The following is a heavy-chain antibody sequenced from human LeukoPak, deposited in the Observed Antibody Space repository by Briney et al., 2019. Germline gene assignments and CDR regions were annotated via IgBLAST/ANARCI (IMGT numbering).Heavy chain of an antibody. CDR2: TSSDLNVK. V-gene: IGHV3-30-3*01. J-gene: IGHJ4*02. Sequence: EGSLGLSCAASGFTFRNYVIHWVRQAPGKGLEWVAVTSSDLNVKLYADSVKGRFTISRDNSRSTLYLQMNSLRPEDTAIYYCAREGYYGSGSPPSLYFDYWGQGTLVTVSS. CDR1: GFTFRNYV. D-gene: IGHD3-10*01. CDR3: AREGYYGSGSPPSLYFDY.